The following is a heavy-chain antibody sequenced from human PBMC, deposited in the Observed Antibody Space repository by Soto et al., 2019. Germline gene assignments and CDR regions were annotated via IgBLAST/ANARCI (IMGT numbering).Heavy chain of an antibody. D-gene: IGHD3-22*01. CDR2: IIPMFGKA. V-gene: IGHV1-69*13. CDR1: GGTFSRYA. CDR3: ARDGTLYDSSGYYYLY. Sequence: EASVKVSCKASGGTFSRYAINWLRQAPGQGLEWMGGIIPMFGKANYAQKFQDRVTITADESTSTGYMELRSLTSEDTAVYYCARDGTLYDSSGYYYLYWGQGTLVTVSS. J-gene: IGHJ4*02.